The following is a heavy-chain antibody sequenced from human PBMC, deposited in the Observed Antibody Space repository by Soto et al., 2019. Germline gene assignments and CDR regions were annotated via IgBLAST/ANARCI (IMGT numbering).Heavy chain of an antibody. CDR3: ARRDSGGYYRYFDS. J-gene: IGHJ4*02. Sequence: QVHLVQSGAEVKKPGSSVKVSCKASGGTFSSNPISWVRQAPGQGLEWMGGTGSGTGPGNHAQKFQGRLTITADKSSSTAYMELSSLSSEDTAVYYCARRDSGGYYRYFDSWGQGTLVTVSS. CDR1: GGTFSSNP. V-gene: IGHV1-69*06. CDR2: TGSGTGPG. D-gene: IGHD2-21*02.